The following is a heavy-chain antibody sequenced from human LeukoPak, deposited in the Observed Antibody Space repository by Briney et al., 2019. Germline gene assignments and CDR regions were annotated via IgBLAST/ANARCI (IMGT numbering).Heavy chain of an antibody. Sequence: ETLSLTCAVYGGSFSGYYWSWIRQPPGKGLEWVSTIVGSGDSTYYADSVKGRFTISRDNSKNTLYVQVNSLRAEDTAVYYCAITVAGFTNFVYWGQGTLVTVSS. D-gene: IGHD6-13*01. V-gene: IGHV3-23*01. CDR2: IVGSGDST. J-gene: IGHJ4*02. CDR1: GGSFSGYY. CDR3: AITVAGFTNFVY.